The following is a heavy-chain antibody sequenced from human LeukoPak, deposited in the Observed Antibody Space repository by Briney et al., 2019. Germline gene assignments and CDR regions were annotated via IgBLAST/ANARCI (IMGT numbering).Heavy chain of an antibody. CDR1: GFTFSNAW. Sequence: GGSLRLSCAASGFTFSNAWMSWVRQAPGKGLEWVGRIKSKTDGGTTDYAAPVKGRFTISRDDAKNSLYLQMNSLRAEDTAVYYCTRGPNFGDYVDFLDLWGQGALVTVSS. CDR2: IKSKTDGGTT. J-gene: IGHJ4*02. D-gene: IGHD4-17*01. CDR3: TRGPNFGDYVDFLDL. V-gene: IGHV3-15*01.